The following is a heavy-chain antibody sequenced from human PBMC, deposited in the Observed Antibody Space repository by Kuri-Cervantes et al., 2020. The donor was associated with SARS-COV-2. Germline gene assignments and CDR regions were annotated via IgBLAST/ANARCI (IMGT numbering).Heavy chain of an antibody. CDR1: GGSISSYY. D-gene: IGHD1-7*01. CDR2: SYYSGST. Sequence: GSLRLSCTVSGGSISSYYWSWIRQPPGKGLEWIGYSYYSGSTNYNPSLKSRVTISVDTSKNQFSLKLSSVTAADTAVYYCARGSWNYPFDYWGQGTLVTVSS. J-gene: IGHJ4*02. V-gene: IGHV4-59*01. CDR3: ARGSWNYPFDY.